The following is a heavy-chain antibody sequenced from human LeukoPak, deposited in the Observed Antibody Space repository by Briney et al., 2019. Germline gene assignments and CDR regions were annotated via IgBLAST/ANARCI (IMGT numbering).Heavy chain of an antibody. D-gene: IGHD3-10*01. V-gene: IGHV3-9*03. CDR1: GFTFDDYA. CDR2: ISWNSGSI. J-gene: IGHJ3*02. CDR3: AKDMSYYGSGLGAAFDI. Sequence: PGGSLRLSCAASGFTFDDYAMHWVRHAPGKGLEWVSGISWNSGSIGYADSVKGRFTISRDNAKNSLYLQMNSLRAEDMALYYCAKDMSYYGSGLGAAFDIWGQGTMVTVSS.